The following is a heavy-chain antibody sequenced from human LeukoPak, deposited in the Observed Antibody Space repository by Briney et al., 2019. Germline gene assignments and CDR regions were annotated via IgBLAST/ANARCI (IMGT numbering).Heavy chain of an antibody. CDR2: ISSSSGYI. D-gene: IGHD3-22*01. J-gene: IGHJ4*02. V-gene: IGHV3-21*01. CDR3: ARDPETYYYDSSGYYHDY. Sequence: GGSLRLSCAASGFTFSSYSMNWVRQAPGKGLGWVSSISSSSGYIYYADSVKGRFTISRDNAKNSLYLQMNSLRAEDTAVYYCARDPETYYYDSSGYYHDYWGQGTLVTVSS. CDR1: GFTFSSYS.